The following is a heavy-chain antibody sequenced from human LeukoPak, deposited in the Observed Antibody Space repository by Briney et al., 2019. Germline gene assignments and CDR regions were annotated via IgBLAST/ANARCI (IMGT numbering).Heavy chain of an antibody. CDR1: GFSFNSYW. CDR3: ARAQAVAGTGGFDP. CDR2: ISSDGSTT. Sequence: GGSLRLSCAASGFSFNSYWMHWVCQVPGKGLVWVSRISSDGSTTSYADSVKGRFTISRDNAKNTLYLQMNSLRDEDTAIYYCARAQAVAGTGGFDPWGQGTLVTVSS. V-gene: IGHV3-74*01. D-gene: IGHD6-19*01. J-gene: IGHJ5*02.